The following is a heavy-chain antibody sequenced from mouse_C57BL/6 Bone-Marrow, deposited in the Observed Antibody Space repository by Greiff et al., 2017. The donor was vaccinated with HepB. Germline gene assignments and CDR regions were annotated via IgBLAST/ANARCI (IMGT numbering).Heavy chain of an antibody. CDR2: IYPRSGNS. Sequence: QVQLQQSGAELARPGASVKLSCKASGYTFTSYGISWVKQRTGQGLVWIGEIYPRSGNSYYNEKFKGKATMTADNSSGTAYMELRSLTSEDSAVYFCARRDYWGQGTTLTVSS. CDR3: ARRDY. CDR1: GYTFTSYG. J-gene: IGHJ2*01. V-gene: IGHV1-81*01.